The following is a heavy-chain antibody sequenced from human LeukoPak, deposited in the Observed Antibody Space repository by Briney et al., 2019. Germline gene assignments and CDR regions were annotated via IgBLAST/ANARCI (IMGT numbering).Heavy chain of an antibody. CDR1: GYTFTSNY. CDR3: ARGPQWLVDY. V-gene: IGHV1-46*01. CDR2: INPSGGST. Sequence: ASVNVSCKASGYTFTSNYIHWVRQAPGQGLEWMGIINPSGGSTSYAQKFQGRVTMTRDMSTSTVYMELSSLRSEDTAVYYCARGPQWLVDYWGQGTLVTVSS. J-gene: IGHJ4*02. D-gene: IGHD6-19*01.